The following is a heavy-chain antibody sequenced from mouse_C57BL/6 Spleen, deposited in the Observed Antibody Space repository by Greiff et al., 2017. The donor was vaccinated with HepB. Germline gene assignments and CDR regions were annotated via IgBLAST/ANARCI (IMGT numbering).Heavy chain of an antibody. D-gene: IGHD3-1*01. CDR2: ISSGGSYT. Sequence: EVKVVESGGDLVKPGGSLKLSCAASGFTFSSYGMSWVRQTPDKRLEWVATISSGGSYTYYPDSVKGRFTISRDNAKNTLYLQMSSLKSEDTAMYYCARGAVSGYFDVWGTGTTVTVSS. J-gene: IGHJ1*03. CDR3: ARGAVSGYFDV. CDR1: GFTFSSYG. V-gene: IGHV5-6*01.